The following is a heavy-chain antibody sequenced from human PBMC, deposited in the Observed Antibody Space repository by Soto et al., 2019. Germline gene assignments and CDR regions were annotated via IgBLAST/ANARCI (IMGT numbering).Heavy chain of an antibody. CDR3: AREGGSNSWYGVGYYYYGMDV. Sequence: ASVKVSCKASGYDFSNYGISWVRQAPGQGLEWMGWISTFNGDTTYAQRVQGRVAMTTDTSTTTAYVELRSLRSDDTAVYFCAREGGSNSWYGVGYYYYGMDVWGQGTTVTVSS. D-gene: IGHD6-13*01. CDR1: GYDFSNYG. J-gene: IGHJ6*02. CDR2: ISTFNGDT. V-gene: IGHV1-18*04.